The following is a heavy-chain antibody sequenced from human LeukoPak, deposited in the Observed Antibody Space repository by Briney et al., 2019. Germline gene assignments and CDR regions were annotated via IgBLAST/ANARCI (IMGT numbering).Heavy chain of an antibody. D-gene: IGHD2-15*01. CDR1: GFTFSSYG. CDR3: AKLLYWKIDL. Sequence: GGSLRLSCAASGFTFSSYGMHWVRQAPGRGLEWVAFIRYDGSNKYYADSVKGRFTISRDNSKNTLYLQMNSLRAEDTAVYYRAKLLYWKIDLWGRGTLVTVSS. J-gene: IGHJ2*01. V-gene: IGHV3-30*02. CDR2: IRYDGSNK.